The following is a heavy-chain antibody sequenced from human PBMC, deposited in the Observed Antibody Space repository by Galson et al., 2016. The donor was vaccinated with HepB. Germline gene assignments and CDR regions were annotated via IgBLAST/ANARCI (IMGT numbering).Heavy chain of an antibody. D-gene: IGHD4-23*01. V-gene: IGHV3-23*01. CDR2: LSGGGGTT. Sequence: SLRLSCAASGFTFSSYVMTWVRQAPGKGLEWVSALSGGGGTTYYVESLKGRFTISRDNSRNMLYLQMNSLRAEDTAVYFCAKAKFDYSGNLYWNFDVWGRGTLVTVSS. J-gene: IGHJ2*01. CDR3: AKAKFDYSGNLYWNFDV. CDR1: GFTFSSYV.